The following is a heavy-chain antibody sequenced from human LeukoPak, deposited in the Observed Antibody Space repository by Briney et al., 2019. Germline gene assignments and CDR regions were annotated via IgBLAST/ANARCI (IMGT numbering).Heavy chain of an antibody. V-gene: IGHV3-21*01. Sequence: GGSLRLPCAASGFAFSSYSMNWVRQAPGKGLEWVSSISSSSSYIYYADSVKGRFTISRDNAKNSLYLQMNSLRAEDTAVYYCARAGFFGVADAFDIWGQGTMVTVSS. J-gene: IGHJ3*02. CDR3: ARAGFFGVADAFDI. D-gene: IGHD3-3*01. CDR2: ISSSSSYI. CDR1: GFAFSSYS.